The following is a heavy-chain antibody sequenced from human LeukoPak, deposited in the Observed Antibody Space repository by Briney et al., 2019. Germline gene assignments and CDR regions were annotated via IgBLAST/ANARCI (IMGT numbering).Heavy chain of an antibody. CDR3: ARMADYYDSSGYFFDY. Sequence: SQTLSLTCTASGGSISSGGYSWSWIRQHPGKGLEWIGYIYYSGSTYYNPSLKSRVTISVDTSKNQFSLKLSSVTAADTAVYYCARMADYYDSSGYFFDYWGQGTLVTVSS. V-gene: IGHV4-31*03. D-gene: IGHD3-22*01. CDR1: GGSISSGGYS. J-gene: IGHJ4*02. CDR2: IYYSGST.